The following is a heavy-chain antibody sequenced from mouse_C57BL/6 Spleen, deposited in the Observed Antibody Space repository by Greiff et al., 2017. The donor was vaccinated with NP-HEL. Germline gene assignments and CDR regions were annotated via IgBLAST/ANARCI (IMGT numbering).Heavy chain of an antibody. V-gene: IGHV1-62-2*01. D-gene: IGHD1-1*01. CDR1: GYTFTEYT. Sequence: VKLQESGAELVKPGASVKLSCKASGYTFTEYTIHWVKQRSGQGLEWIGWFYPGSGSIKYDEKFKDKATLTANKSTSTVYMELSRLTSEDTAVYFCARHEEDYGSRHWYFGVWGTATTVTASS. CDR2: FYPGSGSI. CDR3: ARHEEDYGSRHWYFGV. J-gene: IGHJ1*03.